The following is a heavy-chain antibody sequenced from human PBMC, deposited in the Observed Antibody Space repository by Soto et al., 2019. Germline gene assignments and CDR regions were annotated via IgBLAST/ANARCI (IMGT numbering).Heavy chain of an antibody. D-gene: IGHD2-2*01. J-gene: IGHJ6*04. CDR2: IYYSGST. Sequence: SETLSLTCTVSGGSISSYYWSWIRQPPGKGLEWIGYIYYSGSTNYNPSLKSRVTISVDTSKNQFSLKLSSVTAADTAVYYCAREREDIVVVPAAMSGYYYEMDVWGKGTTVTGSS. CDR3: AREREDIVVVPAAMSGYYYEMDV. CDR1: GGSISSYY. V-gene: IGHV4-59*01.